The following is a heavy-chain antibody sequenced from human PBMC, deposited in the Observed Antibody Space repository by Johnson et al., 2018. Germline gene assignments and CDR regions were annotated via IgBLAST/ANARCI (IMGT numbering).Heavy chain of an antibody. Sequence: QVQLQESGPGLVKPSETLSLTCSVSGGSISSYDWSWIRQPPGKGLEWIGYIDQSGNTDYDPSLKSRVTISVDTSKNQFSLKQTSVTAADTAVYYCARGGTHHDYWGQGTLVTVSS. V-gene: IGHV4-59*01. D-gene: IGHD2-15*01. CDR2: IDQSGNT. J-gene: IGHJ4*02. CDR3: ARGGTHHDY. CDR1: GGSISSYD.